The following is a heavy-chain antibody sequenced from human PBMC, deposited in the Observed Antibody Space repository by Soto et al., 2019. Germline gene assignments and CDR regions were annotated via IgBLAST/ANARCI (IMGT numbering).Heavy chain of an antibody. Sequence: SVKVSCKASGGTFSSYAISWVRQAPGQGLEWMGGIIPIFGTANYAQKFQGRVTITADESTSTAYMELSSLRSEDTAVYYCARDPTALGYCSGGSCVFAFDIWG. CDR1: GGTFSSYA. CDR3: ARDPTALGYCSGGSCVFAFDI. V-gene: IGHV1-69*13. D-gene: IGHD2-15*01. J-gene: IGHJ3*02. CDR2: IIPIFGTA.